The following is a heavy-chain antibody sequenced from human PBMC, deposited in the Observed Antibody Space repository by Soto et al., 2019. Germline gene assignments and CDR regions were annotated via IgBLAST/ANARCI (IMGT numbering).Heavy chain of an antibody. J-gene: IGHJ3*02. CDR1: GFTFSSYS. CDR2: ISSSSSYI. CDR3: ARGNGEIDGFDN. Sequence: PGGSLRLSCAASGFTFSSYSMNWVRQAPGKGLEWVSSISSSSSYIYYADSVKGRFTISRDNAKNSLYLQMNSLRAEDTAVYYCARGNGEIDGFDNWFQGTMVTVS. D-gene: IGHD3-10*01. V-gene: IGHV3-21*01.